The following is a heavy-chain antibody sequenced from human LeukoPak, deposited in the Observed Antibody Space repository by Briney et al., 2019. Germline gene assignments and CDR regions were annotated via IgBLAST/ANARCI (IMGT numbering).Heavy chain of an antibody. CDR3: AGYYYDSSGYYYAFDY. J-gene: IGHJ4*02. D-gene: IGHD3-22*01. CDR1: GGSISSYY. CDR2: IYYSGST. V-gene: IGHV4-59*08. Sequence: SETLSLTCTVSGGSISSYYWSWIRQPPGKGLEWIGYIYYSGSTNYNPSLKSRVTISVDTSKNQFSLKLSSVTAADTAVYYYAGYYYDSSGYYYAFDYWGQGTLVTVSS.